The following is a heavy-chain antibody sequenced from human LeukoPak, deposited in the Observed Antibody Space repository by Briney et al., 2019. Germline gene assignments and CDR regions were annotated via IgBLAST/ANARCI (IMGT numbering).Heavy chain of an antibody. CDR3: AKASRWYYFDG. J-gene: IGHJ4*02. V-gene: IGHV3-23*01. CDR2: ISGSSVST. Sequence: GGSLRLSCAASELTFSSYAMTWVRQAPGKGLEWVSAISGSSVSTYYADSVKGRFIISRDNSKNTLSLQMNSQRGEDTAVYFCAKASRWYYFDGWGQGTLVSVSS. D-gene: IGHD6-13*01. CDR1: ELTFSSYA.